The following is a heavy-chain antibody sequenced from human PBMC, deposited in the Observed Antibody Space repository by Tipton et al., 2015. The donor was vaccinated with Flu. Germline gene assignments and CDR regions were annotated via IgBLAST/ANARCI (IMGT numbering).Heavy chain of an antibody. CDR2: IRGSGGVI. J-gene: IGHJ4*02. Sequence: SLRFSCAASGFTFSSYEMNWVRQAPGKGLEWVSYIRGSGGVIYYADSVKGRFTISRDNVKNALYLQMNSLRAEDTAVYYCARSVSALGQYYFDYWGQGTLVTVSS. CDR1: GFTFSSYE. D-gene: IGHD3-3*01. V-gene: IGHV3-48*03. CDR3: ARSVSALGQYYFDY.